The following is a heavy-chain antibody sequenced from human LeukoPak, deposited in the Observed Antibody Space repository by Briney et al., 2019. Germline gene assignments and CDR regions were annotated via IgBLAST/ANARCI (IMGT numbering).Heavy chain of an antibody. CDR2: ISAYGNT. V-gene: IGHV1-18*01. CDR3: ARGIIGYYFDY. Sequence: ASVKVSCTTSGYAFTIYGISWVCQAPGQGLEWMGLISAYGNTNYAQNLQGRVTMTTDTSTSTAYMELSSLRSDETAVYYWARGIIGYYFDYWCQGTLVTVSS. D-gene: IGHD2-15*01. J-gene: IGHJ4*02. CDR1: GYAFTIYG.